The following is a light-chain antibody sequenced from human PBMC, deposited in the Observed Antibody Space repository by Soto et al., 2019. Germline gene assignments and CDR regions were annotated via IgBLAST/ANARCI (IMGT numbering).Light chain of an antibody. CDR1: QSVSSY. CDR3: QQRSNWPLT. J-gene: IGKJ4*01. CDR2: DAS. V-gene: IGKV3-11*01. Sequence: EIVLTRSPATLSLSPGERATLSCRASQSVSSYLAWYQQKPGQAPRLLIYDASNRATGIPARFSGSGSGTDFTLTISSLEPDDFAVYYCQQRSNWPLTFGGGTKVEIK.